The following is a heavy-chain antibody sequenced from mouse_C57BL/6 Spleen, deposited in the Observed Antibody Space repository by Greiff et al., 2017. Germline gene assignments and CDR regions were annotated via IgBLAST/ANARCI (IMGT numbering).Heavy chain of an antibody. CDR1: GYSFTGYY. CDR2: INPSTGGT. CDR3: ARSSLTYYYAMDY. D-gene: IGHD4-1*01. Sequence: VQLQQSGPELVKPGASVKISCKASGYSFTGYYMNWVKQSPEKSLEWIGEINPSTGGTTYNQKFKAKATLTVDKSSSTAYMQLKSLTSEDSAVYYCARSSLTYYYAMDYWGQGTSVTVSS. V-gene: IGHV1-42*01. J-gene: IGHJ4*01.